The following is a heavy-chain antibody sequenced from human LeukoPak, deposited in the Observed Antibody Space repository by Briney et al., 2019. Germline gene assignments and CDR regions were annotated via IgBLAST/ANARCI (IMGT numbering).Heavy chain of an antibody. J-gene: IGHJ4*02. CDR2: ISYDGSNK. V-gene: IGHV3-30*03. CDR1: GFTFSSYG. CDR3: ATDPGGYTYYFDY. D-gene: IGHD3-10*01. Sequence: GGSLRLSCAASGFTFSSYGMHWVRQAPGKGLEWVALISYDGSNKYYADSVKGRFTISRDNSKNTLYLQMNSLRAEDTAMYYCATDPGGYTYYFDYWGQGTLVTVSS.